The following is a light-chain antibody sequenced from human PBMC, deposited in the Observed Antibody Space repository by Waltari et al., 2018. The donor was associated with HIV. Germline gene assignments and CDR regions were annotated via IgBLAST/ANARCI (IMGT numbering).Light chain of an antibody. CDR3: TSYRGVSTPHVV. CDR2: EVN. CDR1: SSDVGGYNF. Sequence: QSALTQPAPVSGSPGQSITISCTGTSSDVGGYNFVSWYQHHPGKAPKLIIYEVNNRPSGISKRFSGSKSGDTASLTISGRQAEDEADYYCTSYRGVSTPHVVFGGGTKLTVL. V-gene: IGLV2-14*01. J-gene: IGLJ2*01.